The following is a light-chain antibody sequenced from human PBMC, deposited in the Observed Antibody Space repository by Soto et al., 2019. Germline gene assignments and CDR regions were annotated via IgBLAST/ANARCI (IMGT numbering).Light chain of an antibody. CDR3: QQYNNGTYT. Sequence: EIVMTQSPATLSVSPGERATLSCRASQSVSSNLAWYQQKPGQAPRLLIYGASTRATGIPARFSGSGSGTEFTLTISSLQSEDFAVYYCQQYNNGTYTFGQGTKVNIK. CDR2: GAS. J-gene: IGKJ2*01. CDR1: QSVSSN. V-gene: IGKV3-15*01.